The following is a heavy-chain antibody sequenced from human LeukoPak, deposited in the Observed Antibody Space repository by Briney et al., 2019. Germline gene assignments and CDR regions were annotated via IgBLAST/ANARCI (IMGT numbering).Heavy chain of an antibody. CDR2: IYYSGST. D-gene: IGHD5-18*01. J-gene: IGHJ4*02. CDR1: GGSISSGDYY. CDR3: ARAMEGYSHGNDFDY. Sequence: SQTLSLTCTVSGGSISSGDYYWSWIRQPPGKGLEWIGYIYYSGSTYYNPSLKSRVTISVDTSKNQFSLKLSSVTAADTAVYYCARAMEGYSHGNDFDYWGQGTLVTVSS. V-gene: IGHV4-30-4*01.